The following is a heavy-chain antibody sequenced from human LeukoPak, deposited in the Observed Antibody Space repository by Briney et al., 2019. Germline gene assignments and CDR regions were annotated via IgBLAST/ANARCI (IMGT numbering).Heavy chain of an antibody. CDR2: ISSSGSTI. D-gene: IGHD3-3*01. V-gene: IGHV3-11*01. Sequence: GGSLRLSCAASGFTFSDYYMSWIRQAPGKGLEWVSYISSSGSTIYYADSVKGRFTISRDNAKNSLYLQMNSLRAEDTAVYYCARDSTIFGVVTDNWFDPWGQGTLVTVSS. CDR3: ARDSTIFGVVTDNWFDP. J-gene: IGHJ5*02. CDR1: GFTFSDYY.